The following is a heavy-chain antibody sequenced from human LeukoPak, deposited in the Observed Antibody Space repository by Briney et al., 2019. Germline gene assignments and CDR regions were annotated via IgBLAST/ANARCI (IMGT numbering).Heavy chain of an antibody. CDR3: ITGDYDFWSGFYSPNHYFDY. Sequence: GGSLRLSCAVSGVTLTSAWMSWVRQAPGKGLEWVGRIKGKTAAGAPDYVASVKGRFTISRDDSKDTLFLQMNSLKTEDTAVYYCITGDYDFWSGFYSPNHYFDYWGQGTLVTVSS. J-gene: IGHJ4*02. CDR1: GVTLTSAW. D-gene: IGHD3-3*01. V-gene: IGHV3-15*01. CDR2: IKGKTAAGAP.